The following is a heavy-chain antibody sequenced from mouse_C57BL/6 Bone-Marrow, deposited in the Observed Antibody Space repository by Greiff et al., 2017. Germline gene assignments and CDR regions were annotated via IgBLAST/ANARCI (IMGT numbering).Heavy chain of an antibody. D-gene: IGHD6-2*01. CDR2: ISDGGSYT. V-gene: IGHV5-4*01. J-gene: IGHJ2*01. CDR1: GYTFSSYS. Sequence: EVQVVESGGGLVKPGGSLKLSCAASGYTFSSYSMSWVRQTPEKRLEWVATISDGGSYTYYQDNVKGRFTISRDNAKNNLYLQMGHLKSEDTAIYYCASLFKKGYWGQGTTLTVSS. CDR3: ASLFKKGY.